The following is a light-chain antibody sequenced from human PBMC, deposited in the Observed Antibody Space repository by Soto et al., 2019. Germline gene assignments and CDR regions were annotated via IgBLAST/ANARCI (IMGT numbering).Light chain of an antibody. CDR2: SAS. V-gene: IGKV1-39*01. CDR1: EIISNY. Sequence: DLQMTQSPSSLSASVGDRVTITCRATEIISNYLNWYQQKPGKAPNLLIYSASSLHSGVPSRFSGSGSGTDFTLTISSLQPEDFATYYCQQSYSTPSTFGQGTKLGI. CDR3: QQSYSTPST. J-gene: IGKJ2*02.